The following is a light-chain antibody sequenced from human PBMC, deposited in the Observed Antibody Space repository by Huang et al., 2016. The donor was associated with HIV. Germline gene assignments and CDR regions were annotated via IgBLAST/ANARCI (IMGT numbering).Light chain of an antibody. V-gene: IGKV3-15*01. CDR3: QRYDNWPKFT. CDR1: QSVTSN. J-gene: IGKJ3*01. CDR2: GAS. Sequence: EIVMTQSPATLSVSPGERATLSCRASQSVTSNLAWYQQKPGQAPSLLIYGASTRATGIPARVSGSGSGTEFTLTISSLQSEDFAVYYCQRYDNWPKFTFGPGTKVDIK.